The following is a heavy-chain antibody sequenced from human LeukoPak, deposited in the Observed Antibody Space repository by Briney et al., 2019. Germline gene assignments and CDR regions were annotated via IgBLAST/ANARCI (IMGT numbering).Heavy chain of an antibody. V-gene: IGHV3-30-3*01. CDR3: ATNPEWQLLSYFDS. D-gene: IGHD1-26*01. CDR2: ISFDGSNQ. CDR1: GFTFSNST. Sequence: GGSLRLSCAVSGFTFSNSTMNWVRQAPGKGLEWVAIISFDGSNQYYAESVKGRFTISRDNSKNTLYLQMNSLRPEDTAVYYCATNPEWQLLSYFDSWGQGTLVTVSS. J-gene: IGHJ4*02.